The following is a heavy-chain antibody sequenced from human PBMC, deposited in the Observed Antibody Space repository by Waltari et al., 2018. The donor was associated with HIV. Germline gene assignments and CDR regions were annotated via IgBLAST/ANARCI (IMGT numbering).Heavy chain of an antibody. D-gene: IGHD2-21*02. Sequence: QVQLVQSGAEVKKPGASVKVSCKASGYTFTSYGISWVRQAPGQGLEWMGWISAYNGTTNYAQKLQGRVTRTTDTYTSTAYMELRSLRSDDTAVYYCARSPQVVVTASHFDYWGQGTLVTVSS. CDR1: GYTFTSYG. CDR3: ARSPQVVVTASHFDY. CDR2: ISAYNGTT. J-gene: IGHJ4*02. V-gene: IGHV1-18*01.